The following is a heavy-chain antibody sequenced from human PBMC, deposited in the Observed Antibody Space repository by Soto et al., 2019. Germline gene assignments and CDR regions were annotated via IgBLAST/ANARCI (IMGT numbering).Heavy chain of an antibody. CDR1: GFTFSSYE. CDR3: ARGGSYFDY. D-gene: IGHD1-26*01. V-gene: IGHV3-48*03. Sequence: EVQLVESGGGLVQPGGSLRLSFAASGFTFSSYEMNWVRQAPGKGLEWVSYITGSGKTIYYADSVKGRFTISRDNAMNSMYLQMNSLRAEDTAVYYCARGGSYFDYWGQGTLVTVSS. J-gene: IGHJ4*02. CDR2: ITGSGKTI.